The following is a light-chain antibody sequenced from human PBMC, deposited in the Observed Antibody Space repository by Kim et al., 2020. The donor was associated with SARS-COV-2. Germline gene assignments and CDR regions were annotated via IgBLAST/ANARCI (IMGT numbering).Light chain of an antibody. CDR3: TTHANNNYI. V-gene: IGLV2-8*01. Sequence: QSALTQPPSASGSPGQSVTISCSATSSDLGGYGGYTYVSWYQQHPGKAPKLIIYEVTKRPSGVPSRFSGSRSGNTASLTVSGLQAEDEADYYCTTHANNNYIFGTGTKVTVL. J-gene: IGLJ1*01. CDR2: EVT. CDR1: SSDLGGYGGYTY.